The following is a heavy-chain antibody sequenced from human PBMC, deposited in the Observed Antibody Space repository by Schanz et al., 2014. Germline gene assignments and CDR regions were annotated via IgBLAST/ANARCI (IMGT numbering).Heavy chain of an antibody. Sequence: VQLVESGGGVVHPGRSLRLSCAASGFTFSDHYMDWVRQAPGKGLEWVGRITNKPNNYDTEYAASVKGRFTISRDDSRNSLYLQMSSLKTEDTAVYYCVRLDVHDYWGQGTLVTGSA. CDR1: GFTFSDHY. CDR2: ITNKPNNYDT. V-gene: IGHV3-72*01. D-gene: IGHD3-16*01. CDR3: VRLDVHDY. J-gene: IGHJ4*02.